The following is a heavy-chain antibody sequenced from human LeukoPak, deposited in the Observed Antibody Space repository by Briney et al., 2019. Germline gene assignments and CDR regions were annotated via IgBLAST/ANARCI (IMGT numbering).Heavy chain of an antibody. CDR2: MTGPADTT. Sequence: SGGSLRLSCAASGFNFNNFAMSWVRQAPGKGLEWLSAMTGPADTTYYAESVKGRFIISRDYSKSMVFLQMNSLRVEDTAIYYCAKGAEIDHWGQGTLVTVSS. V-gene: IGHV3-23*01. CDR3: AKGAEIDH. J-gene: IGHJ4*02. CDR1: GFNFNNFA.